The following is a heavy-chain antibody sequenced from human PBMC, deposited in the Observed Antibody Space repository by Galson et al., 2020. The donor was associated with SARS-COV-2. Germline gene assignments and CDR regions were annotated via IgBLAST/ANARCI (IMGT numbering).Heavy chain of an antibody. CDR3: ARDKQLLCDF. CDR2: INYTQTT. D-gene: IGHD5-18*01. J-gene: IGHJ4*02. V-gene: IGHV4-31*03. CDR1: GGSISSASYY. Sequence: SETLSLTCTLSGGSISSASYYWSWIRQHPGKGLEWIGYINYTQTTYYHPSLKSRSTLSVDTSKNQLSLKLSSVTAADTASYFCARDKQLLCDFWGQGTFVSVT.